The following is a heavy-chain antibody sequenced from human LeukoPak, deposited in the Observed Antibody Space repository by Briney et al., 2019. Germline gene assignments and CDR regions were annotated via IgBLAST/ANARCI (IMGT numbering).Heavy chain of an antibody. CDR1: GFTFSPYS. CDR2: ISNNSYI. J-gene: IGHJ3*02. D-gene: IGHD2-8*01. CDR3: AKDLGGTSGVGVFDI. V-gene: IGHV3-21*04. Sequence: SGGSLRLSCAASGFTFSPYSMNWVRQAPGKGLEWVSSISNNSYIYYADSVKGRFTISRDNAKNSLYLQMNSLRVEDTAVYYCAKDLGGTSGVGVFDIWGQGTMVTVSS.